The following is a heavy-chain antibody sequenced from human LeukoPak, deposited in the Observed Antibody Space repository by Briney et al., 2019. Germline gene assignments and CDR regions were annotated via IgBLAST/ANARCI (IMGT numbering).Heavy chain of an antibody. V-gene: IGHV3-30-3*01. CDR2: ISYDGSNK. CDR3: ARDGFGLKDYYYGMDV. D-gene: IGHD3-3*01. J-gene: IGHJ6*02. Sequence: PGRSLRLSCAASGFTFSSYAMHWVRQAPGKGLEWVAVISYDGSNKYYADSVKGRFTISRDSSKNTLYLRMNSLRAEDTAVYYCARDGFGLKDYYYGMDVWGQGTTVTVSS. CDR1: GFTFSSYA.